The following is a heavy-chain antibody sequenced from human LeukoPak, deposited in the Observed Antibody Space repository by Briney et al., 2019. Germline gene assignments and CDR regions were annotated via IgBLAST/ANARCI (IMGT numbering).Heavy chain of an antibody. CDR1: GGSISSGSYY. CDR2: IYTSGST. CDR3: ARYSSSWYWFDP. J-gene: IGHJ5*02. V-gene: IGHV4-61*02. D-gene: IGHD6-13*01. Sequence: ASETLSLTCSVSGGSISSGSYYWSWIRQPAWKGLEWIGRIYTSGSTNYNPSLKSRVTISVDTSKNQFSLKLSSVTAADTAVYYCARYSSSWYWFDPWGQGTLVTVSS.